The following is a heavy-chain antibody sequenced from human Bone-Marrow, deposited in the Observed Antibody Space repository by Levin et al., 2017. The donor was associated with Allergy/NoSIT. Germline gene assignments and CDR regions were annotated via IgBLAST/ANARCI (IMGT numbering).Heavy chain of an antibody. Sequence: SETLSLTCTVSGGSISSGDYYWSWIRQVPGKGLEWIGYIYYSGSIYYNPSLKSRVTISADTSKNQFSLKLSSVTAADTAVYYCARAILRAVNQPGNWFDPWGQGTLVTVSS. CDR2: IYYSGSI. CDR3: ARAILRAVNQPGNWFDP. J-gene: IGHJ5*02. D-gene: IGHD2-2*01. CDR1: GGSISSGDYY. V-gene: IGHV4-30-4*01.